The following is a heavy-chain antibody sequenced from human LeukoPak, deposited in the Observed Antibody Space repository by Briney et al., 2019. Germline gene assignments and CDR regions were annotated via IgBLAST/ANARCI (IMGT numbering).Heavy chain of an antibody. J-gene: IGHJ5*02. CDR1: GFTFSRFA. V-gene: IGHV3-23*01. CDR3: AKGGLVHRFDP. CDR2: ISASGAGS. Sequence: GGSLRLSCAASGFTFSRFAMSWVRQAPGKGLEWVSSISASGAGSYYADSVKGRFIISRGNSKNALYLQMNRLRAEDTALYYCAKGGLVHRFDPWGQGTLVTVSS.